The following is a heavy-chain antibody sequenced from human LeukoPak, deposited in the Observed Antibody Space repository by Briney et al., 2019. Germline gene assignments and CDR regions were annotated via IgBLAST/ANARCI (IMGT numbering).Heavy chain of an antibody. J-gene: IGHJ4*02. D-gene: IGHD1-26*01. CDR1: GGSISSSSYY. CDR2: IYYSGST. CDR3: ARDSGKYGGSYLPFDY. Sequence: PSETLSLTCTVSGGSISSSSYYWGWIRQPPGKGLEWIGSIYYSGSTYYNPSLKSRVTISVDTSNNQFSLKLSSVTAADTAVYFCARDSGKYGGSYLPFDYWGQGTLVTVSS. V-gene: IGHV4-39*07.